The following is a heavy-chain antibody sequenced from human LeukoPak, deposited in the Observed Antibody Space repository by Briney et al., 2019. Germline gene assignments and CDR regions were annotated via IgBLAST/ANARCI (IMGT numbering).Heavy chain of an antibody. CDR1: GGSISSFY. V-gene: IGHV4-59*01. J-gene: IGHJ4*02. CDR3: ARLTWLNYFDY. D-gene: IGHD5-12*01. Sequence: PETRFPTCPVSGGSISSFYRSWIRQPPGKGLEWIGYIYYSGSTNYNPSLKSRVTISVDTSKNQFSLKLSSVTAADTAVYFCARLTWLNYFDYWGQGTLVTVSS. CDR2: IYYSGST.